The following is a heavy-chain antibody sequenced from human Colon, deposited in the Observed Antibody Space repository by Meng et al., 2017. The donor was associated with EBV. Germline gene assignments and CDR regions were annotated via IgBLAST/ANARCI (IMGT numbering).Heavy chain of an antibody. CDR1: GTSISTSNW. V-gene: IGHV4-4*02. D-gene: IGHD2-8*02. CDR3: ARDGGVTHIP. J-gene: IGHJ5*02. Sequence: VLVQGSGAGLVKPSGTLSLPCAVSGTSISTSNWWSWFRQSPGEGLEWIGAIYHNGQTNYNPSLKSRVSMSVDESKNEFSLNLKSVTAADTAVYYCARDGGVTHIPWGQGVLVTVSS. CDR2: IYHNGQT.